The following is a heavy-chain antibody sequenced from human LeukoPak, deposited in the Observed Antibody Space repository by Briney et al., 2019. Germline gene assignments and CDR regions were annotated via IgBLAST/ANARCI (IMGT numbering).Heavy chain of an antibody. CDR2: ISGSGGST. V-gene: IGHV3-23*01. CDR1: GFTFSSYG. CDR3: ANQYYYDSSGYSGPGGY. J-gene: IGHJ4*02. Sequence: GGSLRLSCAASGFTFSSYGMSWVRQAPGKGLEWVSAISGSGGSTYYADSVKGRFTISRDNSKNTLYLQVNSLRAEDTAVYYCANQYYYDSSGYSGPGGYWGQGTLVTVSS. D-gene: IGHD3-22*01.